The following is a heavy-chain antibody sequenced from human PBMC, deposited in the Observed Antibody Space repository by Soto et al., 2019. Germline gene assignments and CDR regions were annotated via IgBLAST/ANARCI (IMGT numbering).Heavy chain of an antibody. D-gene: IGHD5-12*01. J-gene: IGHJ4*02. Sequence: PGGSLRLSCATSGFTFSNYAMSWVRQAPGKGLEWVSLITNSGTSTYYADSVKGRFTISRDNSKNTLYLQMNSLRAEDTAIYYCAKIWKFSGYERSFDYWGQGTQVTVSS. V-gene: IGHV3-23*01. CDR2: ITNSGTST. CDR1: GFTFSNYA. CDR3: AKIWKFSGYERSFDY.